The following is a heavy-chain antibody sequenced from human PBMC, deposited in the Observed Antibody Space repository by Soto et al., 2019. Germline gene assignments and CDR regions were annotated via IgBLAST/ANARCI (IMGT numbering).Heavy chain of an antibody. CDR1: GFSLSTSGVG. V-gene: IGHV2-5*02. Sequence: QITLKESGPTLVKPTQTLTLTCTFSGFSLSTSGVGVGWIRQPPGKALEWLALIYWDDDKRYSPSLKSRLTINKDTSKNQVVLTMTNMDPVDTATYYCAHRPTEGGRVAFDIWGQGTMVTVSS. CDR2: IYWDDDK. J-gene: IGHJ3*02. CDR3: AHRPTEGGRVAFDI. D-gene: IGHD2-15*01.